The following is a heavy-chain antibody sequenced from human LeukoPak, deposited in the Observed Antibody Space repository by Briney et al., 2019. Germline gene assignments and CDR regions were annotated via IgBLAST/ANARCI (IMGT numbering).Heavy chain of an antibody. Sequence: GGPLRLSCAAAGFAFSSHSTNWVRQAPGKGLEWVSYISSSGNFIYYVDSVRGRFTISRDIAKNSLFLQMNSLRAEDTAVYYCARNSLYWAGNCYEVFASWGQGIQVTVSA. CDR1: GFAFSSHS. D-gene: IGHD2-21*01. V-gene: IGHV3-48*01. CDR2: ISSSGNFI. J-gene: IGHJ4*02. CDR3: ARNSLYWAGNCYEVFAS.